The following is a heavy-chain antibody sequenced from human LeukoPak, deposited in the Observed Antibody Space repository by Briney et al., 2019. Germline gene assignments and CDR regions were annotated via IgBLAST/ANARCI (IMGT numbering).Heavy chain of an antibody. CDR1: GFTFSSYE. J-gene: IGHJ6*03. V-gene: IGHV3-21*01. CDR3: AREKYSGYPGGYYYYYMDV. D-gene: IGHD5-12*01. Sequence: PGGSLRLSCAASGFTFSSYEMNWVRQAPGKGLEWVSSISSSSSYIYYADSVKGRFTISRDNAKNSLYLQMNSLRAEDTAVYYCAREKYSGYPGGYYYYYMDVWGKGTTVTVSS. CDR2: ISSSSSYI.